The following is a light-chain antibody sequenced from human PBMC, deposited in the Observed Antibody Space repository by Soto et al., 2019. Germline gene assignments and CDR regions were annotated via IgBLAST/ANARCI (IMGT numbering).Light chain of an antibody. Sequence: EIVLTQSPGTLSLSPGERATLSCRASQSVTSTYLARYQQKPGLAPRLLIYSASSRATGIPDRFSGSGSGTDFTLTISRLEPEDFAVYYCQQYGNSPFTFGPGTKVDIK. J-gene: IGKJ3*01. CDR1: QSVTSTY. V-gene: IGKV3-20*01. CDR2: SAS. CDR3: QQYGNSPFT.